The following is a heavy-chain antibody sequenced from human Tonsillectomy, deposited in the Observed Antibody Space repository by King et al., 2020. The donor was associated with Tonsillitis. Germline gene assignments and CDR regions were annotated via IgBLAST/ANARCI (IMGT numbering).Heavy chain of an antibody. CDR2: ISYDGSRK. CDR1: GFTLSNYA. D-gene: IGHD6-13*01. Sequence: VQLVESGGGVVQPGRSLRLSCEASGFTLSNYAMNWVRQAPGKGLEWVAVISYDGSRKHYADSVKGRFTISRDNSKNTVYLQMNSLRPEDTAVYYCARDFGPGIAASATLDPWGQGTLVTVSS. V-gene: IGHV3-30*04. CDR3: ARDFGPGIAASATLDP. J-gene: IGHJ5*02.